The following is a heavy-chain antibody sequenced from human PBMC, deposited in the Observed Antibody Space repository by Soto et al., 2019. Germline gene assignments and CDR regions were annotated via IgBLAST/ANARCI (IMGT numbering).Heavy chain of an antibody. CDR2: IIPIFGTA. V-gene: IGHV1-69*01. CDR3: ARGGVVVAATGGMDV. CDR1: GGTFSSYA. Sequence: QVQLVQSGAEVKKPGSSVKVSCKASGGTFSSYAISWVRQAPGQGLEWMGGIIPIFGTANYAQKFQGRVTITADEATSTAYMERSGLRSEGTAVYYCARGGVVVAATGGMDVWGQGTTVTVSS. D-gene: IGHD2-15*01. J-gene: IGHJ6*02.